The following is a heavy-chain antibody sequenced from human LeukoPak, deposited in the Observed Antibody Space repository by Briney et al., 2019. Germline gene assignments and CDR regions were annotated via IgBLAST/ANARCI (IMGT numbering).Heavy chain of an antibody. CDR2: LSDTGDST. J-gene: IGHJ4*02. Sequence: GGSLRLSCAASGFTFSSYGMRWFRQAPDKGLEWVSSLSDTGDSTHYADSVKGRFTISRDSARSALYLQMNSLRAEDTAVYYCAKGDCSSGSCYFDYWGQGSQVTVSS. V-gene: IGHV3-23*01. CDR3: AKGDCSSGSCYFDY. D-gene: IGHD2-15*01. CDR1: GFTFSSYG.